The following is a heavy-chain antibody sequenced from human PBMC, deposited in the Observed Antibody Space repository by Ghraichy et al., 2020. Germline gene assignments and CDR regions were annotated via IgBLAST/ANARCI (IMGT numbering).Heavy chain of an antibody. CDR3: ARIPPAITTYYYYGMDV. J-gene: IGHJ6*02. D-gene: IGHD2-21*02. CDR1: GGSISSSSYY. CDR2: IYYSGST. Sequence: SETLSLTCTVSGGSISSSSYYWGWIRQPPGKGLEWIGSIYYSGSTYYNPSLKSRVTISVDTSKNQFSLKLSSVTAADTAVYYCARIPPAITTYYYYGMDVWGQGTTVTVS. V-gene: IGHV4-39*01.